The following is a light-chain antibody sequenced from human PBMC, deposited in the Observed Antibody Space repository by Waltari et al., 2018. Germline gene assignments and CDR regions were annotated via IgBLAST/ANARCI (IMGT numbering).Light chain of an antibody. Sequence: EIVLTQSPGTLTLFPGDRATLSCRARKSVGRTLAWYQQKPGQAPSFLIYCASNRATGIPDRFSGSGSGTDFSLTISRLEPEDFAVYYCQHYVALPVTFGQGTKVEIK. J-gene: IGKJ1*01. CDR3: QHYVALPVT. CDR2: CAS. CDR1: KSVGRT. V-gene: IGKV3-20*01.